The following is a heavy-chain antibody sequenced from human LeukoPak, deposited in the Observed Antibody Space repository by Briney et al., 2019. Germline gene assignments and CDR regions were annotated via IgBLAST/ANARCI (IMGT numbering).Heavy chain of an antibody. D-gene: IGHD3-9*01. V-gene: IGHV4-39*01. CDR2: IDYSRST. Sequence: SEALSLTCTVSGGSISSSSHYWGWIRQPPGKGLEWIGSIGSIDYSRSTNNSQSLCMRVTISADTAKSQFSLYLRSATAAATAVYFCARVMGGGWLVDYWGQGTLVTVSS. CDR3: ARVMGGGWLVDY. J-gene: IGHJ4*02. CDR1: GGSISSSSHY.